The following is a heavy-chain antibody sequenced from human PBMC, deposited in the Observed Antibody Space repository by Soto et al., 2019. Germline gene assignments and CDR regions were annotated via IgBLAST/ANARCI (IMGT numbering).Heavy chain of an antibody. J-gene: IGHJ3*02. D-gene: IGHD3-3*01. Sequence: ASVKVSCKAAGYSFHSYGLSWVRLAPGQGLEWMGWVSPYNGNTNYAQRFQGRLTMTTDTSTITAYMELRSLRSDDTAVYYCARVRERIGVTGTDDAFDIWGQGTAVTVSS. CDR3: ARVRERIGVTGTDDAFDI. CDR2: VSPYNGNT. CDR1: GYSFHSYG. V-gene: IGHV1-18*01.